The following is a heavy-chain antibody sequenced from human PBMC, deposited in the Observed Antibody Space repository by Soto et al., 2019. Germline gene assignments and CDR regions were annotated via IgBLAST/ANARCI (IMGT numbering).Heavy chain of an antibody. V-gene: IGHV3-15*07. Sequence: EVHLVESGGGLVKPGGSLTLSCATSGLTFINAWMNWVRQTPGRGLEWVGRIKSKANGGTTDYAAPVKGRFTISRDDSKDTLYLQMDSLKIEDTGVYYCTDSVQASGWFDPWGQGNLVTVSS. CDR3: TDSVQASGWFDP. J-gene: IGHJ5*02. CDR1: GLTFINAW. CDR2: IKSKANGGTT. D-gene: IGHD1-1*01.